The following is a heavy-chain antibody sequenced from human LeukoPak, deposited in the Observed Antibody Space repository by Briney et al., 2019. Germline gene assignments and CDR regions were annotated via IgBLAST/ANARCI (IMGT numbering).Heavy chain of an antibody. CDR3: ARDWGELTPDAFDI. D-gene: IGHD1-26*01. V-gene: IGHV3-7*01. CDR2: IKQDGSEK. Sequence: PGGSLRLSCAASGFTFSSYWMSWVRQAPGKGLEWVANIKQDGSEKYYVDSVKGRFTISRDNAKNSLYLQMNSLRAEDTAVYYCARDWGELTPDAFDIWGQGTMVTVSS. J-gene: IGHJ3*02. CDR1: GFTFSSYW.